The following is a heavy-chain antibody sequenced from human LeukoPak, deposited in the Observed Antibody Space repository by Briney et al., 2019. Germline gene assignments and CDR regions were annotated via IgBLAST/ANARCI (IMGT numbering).Heavy chain of an antibody. Sequence: PSETLSLTCTVSGGSISSSSYYWGWIRQPPGKGLEWIGSIYYSGSTYYNPSLKSRVTISVDTSKNQFSLKLSSVTAADTAVYYCARGGVVISYYYGMDVWGQGTTVTVSS. V-gene: IGHV4-39*01. CDR1: GGSISSSSYY. CDR3: ARGGVVISYYYGMDV. CDR2: IYYSGST. D-gene: IGHD3-3*01. J-gene: IGHJ6*02.